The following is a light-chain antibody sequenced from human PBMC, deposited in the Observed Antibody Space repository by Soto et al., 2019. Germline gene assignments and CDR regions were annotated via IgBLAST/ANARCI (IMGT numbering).Light chain of an antibody. CDR2: SNN. Sequence: LPGTAPKLLIYSNNQRPSGVPDRFSGSKSGTSASLAIGGLQSEDEADYYCCSYACSSTPLIFGTGTMVTV. V-gene: IGLV1-44*01. J-gene: IGLJ1*01. CDR3: CSYACSSTPLI.